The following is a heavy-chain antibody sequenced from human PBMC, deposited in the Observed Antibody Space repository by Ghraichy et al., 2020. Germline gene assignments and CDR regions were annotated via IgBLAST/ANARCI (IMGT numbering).Heavy chain of an antibody. D-gene: IGHD2-8*02. V-gene: IGHV4-39*01. J-gene: IGHJ4*02. CDR2: IYHNGDPFSDPSLSGSP. CDR3: AGHVDLVATERPPPCDH. CDR1: GGSLSTTSYY. Sequence: SQTLSLTCTVSGGSLSTTSYYWGWIRQPPGKGLEWIGSIYHNGDPFSDPSLSGSPHYNPSLKSRLTVSVDASKNQFSLKLTSLTAADAAIYYCAGHVDLVATERPPPCDHWGQGTLGSVSA.